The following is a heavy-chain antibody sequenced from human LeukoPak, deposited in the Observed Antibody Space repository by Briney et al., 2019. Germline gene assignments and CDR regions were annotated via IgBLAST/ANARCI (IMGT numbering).Heavy chain of an antibody. CDR2: IYHSGST. V-gene: IGHV4-38-2*02. CDR1: GYSISSGYY. J-gene: IGHJ4*02. D-gene: IGHD3-10*01. CDR3: ARGEWFGDPFDY. Sequence: SETLSLTCTVSGYSISSGYYWGWIRQPPGKGLEWIGSIYHSGSTYYNPSLKSRVTISVDTSKNQFSLKLSSVTAADTAVYYCARGEWFGDPFDYWGQGTLVTVSS.